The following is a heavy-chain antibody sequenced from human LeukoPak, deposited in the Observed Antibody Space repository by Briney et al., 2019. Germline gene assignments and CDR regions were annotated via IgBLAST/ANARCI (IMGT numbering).Heavy chain of an antibody. CDR3: AREYGSGSYYYYYYGMDV. Sequence: GGSLRLSCAASGFTFSSYSMNWVRQAPGKGLEWVSYISSSSSTIYYANSVKGRFTISRDNAKNSLYLQMNSLRDEDTAVYYCAREYGSGSYYYYYYGMDVWGQGTTVTVSS. CDR2: ISSSSSTI. V-gene: IGHV3-48*02. D-gene: IGHD3-10*01. CDR1: GFTFSSYS. J-gene: IGHJ6*02.